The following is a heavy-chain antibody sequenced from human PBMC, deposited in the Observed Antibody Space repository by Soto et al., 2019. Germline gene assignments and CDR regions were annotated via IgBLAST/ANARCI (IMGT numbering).Heavy chain of an antibody. D-gene: IGHD4-4*01. CDR1: GGSISSGGYY. CDR2: IYYSGST. Sequence: SETLSLTCTVSGGSISSGGYYWSWIRQHPGKGLEWIGYIYYSGSTYYNPSLKSRVTISVDTSKNQFSLKLSSVTAADTAVYYVARDHAVTTDVRVDHWLDPWGQGPLAT. CDR3: ARDHAVTTDVRVDHWLDP. V-gene: IGHV4-31*03. J-gene: IGHJ5*02.